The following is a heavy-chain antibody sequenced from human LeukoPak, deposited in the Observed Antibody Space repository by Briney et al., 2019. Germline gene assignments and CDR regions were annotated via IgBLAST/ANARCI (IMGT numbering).Heavy chain of an antibody. CDR2: ISSSSSTI. D-gene: IGHD3-22*01. CDR3: AREKTYYYDSSGYRYYFDY. CDR1: GFTFSSYS. J-gene: IGHJ4*02. V-gene: IGHV3-48*04. Sequence: PGGSLRLSCAASGFTFSSYSMNWVRQAPGKGLEWGSYISSSSSTIYYADSVKGRFTISRDNAKNSLYLQMNSLRAEDTAVYYCAREKTYYYDSSGYRYYFDYWVQGTLVTVSS.